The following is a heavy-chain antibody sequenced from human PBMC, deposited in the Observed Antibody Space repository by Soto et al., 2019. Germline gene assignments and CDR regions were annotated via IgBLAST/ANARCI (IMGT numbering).Heavy chain of an antibody. J-gene: IGHJ6*03. D-gene: IGHD2-2*01. CDR1: GFTFSSYA. V-gene: IGHV3-23*01. CDR2: ISGSGGST. Sequence: GESLKISCAASGFTFSSYAMSWVRQAPGKGLEWVSAISGSGGSTYYADSVKGRFTISRDNSKNTLYLQMNSLRAEDTAVYYCAKVGCSSTSCYAHYYYYYMDVWGKGTTVTVSS. CDR3: AKVGCSSTSCYAHYYYYYMDV.